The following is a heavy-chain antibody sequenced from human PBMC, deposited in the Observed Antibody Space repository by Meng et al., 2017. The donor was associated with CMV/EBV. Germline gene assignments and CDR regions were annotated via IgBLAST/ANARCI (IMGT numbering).Heavy chain of an antibody. CDR1: GYTLTGYY. Sequence: ASVTVSCKASGYTLTGYYMHWVRQAPGQGLEWMGIINPSGGSTSYSQKFQGRVTMTRDTSTSTVYMELSSLRSEDTAVYYCAIDFFSLEWLQYPPAPNWFDPWGQGTLVTVSS. CDR3: AIDFFSLEWLQYPPAPNWFDP. CDR2: INPSGGST. V-gene: IGHV1-46*01. D-gene: IGHD3-3*01. J-gene: IGHJ5*02.